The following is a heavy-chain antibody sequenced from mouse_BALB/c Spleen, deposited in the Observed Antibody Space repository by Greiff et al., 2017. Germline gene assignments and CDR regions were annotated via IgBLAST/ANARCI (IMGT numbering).Heavy chain of an antibody. D-gene: IGHD2-4*01. Sequence: EVKLVESGGGLVQPGGSLRLSCATSGFTFTDYYMSWVRQPPGKALEWLGFIRNKANGYTTEYSASVKGRFTISRDNSQSILYLQMNTLRAEDSATYYCARSGLYDYADYWGQGTTLTVSS. CDR2: IRNKANGYTT. CDR3: ARSGLYDYADY. CDR1: GFTFTDYY. J-gene: IGHJ2*01. V-gene: IGHV7-3*02.